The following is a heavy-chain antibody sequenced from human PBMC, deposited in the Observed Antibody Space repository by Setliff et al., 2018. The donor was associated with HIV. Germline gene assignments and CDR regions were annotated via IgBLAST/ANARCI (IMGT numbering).Heavy chain of an antibody. CDR1: GGSISTYY. CDR3: ARVRGGGYSPGDYFDY. V-gene: IGHV4-59*08. D-gene: IGHD5-12*01. CDR2: IYYSGST. Sequence: SETLSLTCTVSGGSISTYYWSWIRQHPGKGLEWIGYIYYSGSTYYSPSLKSRVTISVDTSKNQFSLKLSSVTAADTAVYYCARVRGGGYSPGDYFDYWGQGTLVTVSS. J-gene: IGHJ4*02.